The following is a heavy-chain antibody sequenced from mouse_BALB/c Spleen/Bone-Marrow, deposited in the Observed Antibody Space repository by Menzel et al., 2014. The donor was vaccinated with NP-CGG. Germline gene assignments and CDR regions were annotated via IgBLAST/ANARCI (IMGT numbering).Heavy chain of an antibody. V-gene: IGHV4-1*02. Sequence: EVMLVESGGGLVQPGGSLELSCAASGFDFSRYWMSWVRQAPGKGLQWIGEINPESNTINYTPSLKDKFIISRDNAKNTLYLQMSKVRSEDTALYCCARLGYYGWFAYWGQGTLVTXSA. CDR3: ARLGYYGWFAY. D-gene: IGHD2-3*01. CDR1: GFDFSRYW. CDR2: INPESNTI. J-gene: IGHJ3*01.